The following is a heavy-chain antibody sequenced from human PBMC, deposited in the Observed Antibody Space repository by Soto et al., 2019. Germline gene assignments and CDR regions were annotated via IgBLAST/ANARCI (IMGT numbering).Heavy chain of an antibody. D-gene: IGHD1-20*01. J-gene: IGHJ4*02. Sequence: ASVKVSCNASGYTFTDFGISWVRQAPGQGLEWMGWISAYSRNTNYAQKVQGRVTMTTDTSTSTAYMELRSLTSDDTAVYYCARDSGNLDNWAYLFDYWGQGTLVTVSS. CDR2: ISAYSRNT. CDR1: GYTFTDFG. CDR3: ARDSGNLDNWAYLFDY. V-gene: IGHV1-18*01.